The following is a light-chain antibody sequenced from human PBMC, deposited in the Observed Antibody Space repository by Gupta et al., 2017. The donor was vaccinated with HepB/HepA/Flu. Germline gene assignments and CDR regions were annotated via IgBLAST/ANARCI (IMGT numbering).Light chain of an antibody. V-gene: IGKV4-1*01. CDR2: WAS. Sequence: DTVMTQSPDSLAVSLVERATIHCKSSQSVSFSSNNRNYVAWYQQKPGQPPKLLIYWASTRESGIPDRFSGSVSGTDFTLTISSLQAEDVAVYYCQQYYSNPGSFGQGTKLEIK. CDR3: QQYYSNPGS. J-gene: IGKJ2*04. CDR1: QSVSFSSNNRNY.